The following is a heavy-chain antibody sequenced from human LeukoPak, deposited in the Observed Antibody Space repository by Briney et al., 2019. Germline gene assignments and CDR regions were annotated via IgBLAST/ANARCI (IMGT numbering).Heavy chain of an antibody. Sequence: GGSLRLSCAASGFTFSSYWMSWVRQAPGKGLEWVANIKQDGSEKYYVDSVKGRFTISRDNAKNSLYLQMNSLRAEDTAVYYCARARFTVGASLPHFDYWGQGTLVTVSS. CDR3: ARARFTVGASLPHFDY. J-gene: IGHJ4*02. D-gene: IGHD1-26*01. V-gene: IGHV3-7*01. CDR1: GFTFSSYW. CDR2: IKQDGSEK.